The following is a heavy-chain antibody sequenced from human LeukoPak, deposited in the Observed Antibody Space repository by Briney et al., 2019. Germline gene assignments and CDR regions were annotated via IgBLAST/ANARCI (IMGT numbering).Heavy chain of an antibody. Sequence: GGSLRLSCVASDFTFDFYWMTWVRQAPGKGLEWLANILPDGSQKYYVDSVKGRFTISRGNPKNSLYLQINNLRAEDTAVYYCGRLAHNAWYAIDFWGQGTLVTVSS. CDR3: GRLAHNAWYAIDF. CDR2: ILPDGSQK. D-gene: IGHD2-2*01. CDR1: DFTFDFYW. V-gene: IGHV3-7*01. J-gene: IGHJ4*02.